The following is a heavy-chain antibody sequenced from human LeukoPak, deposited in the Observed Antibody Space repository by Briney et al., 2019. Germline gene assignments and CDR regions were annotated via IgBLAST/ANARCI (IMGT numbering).Heavy chain of an antibody. J-gene: IGHJ4*02. D-gene: IGHD3-16*02. V-gene: IGHV3-11*01. CDR2: INSRSTDI. CDR3: ARDRYGLFDH. Sequence: PGGSLRLSCAASGFTLSEYYMSWIRQVPGKGPEWVSSINSRSTDIQYIDSVKGRFTISRDNAKNSLYLQMNGLRVDDTAIYYCARDRYGLFDHWGQGSLITVSS. CDR1: GFTLSEYY.